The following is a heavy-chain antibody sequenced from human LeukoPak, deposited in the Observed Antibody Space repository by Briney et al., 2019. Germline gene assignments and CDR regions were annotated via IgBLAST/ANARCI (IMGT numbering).Heavy chain of an antibody. D-gene: IGHD3-3*02. J-gene: IGHJ4*02. V-gene: IGHV4-59*01. Sequence: SETLSLTCTVSGGSISNYYWSWIRQPPGKGLEWIGYTYYSGSTNYNPSLKSRVTISVDTSKNQFSLKLNPVTAADTAVYYCARLSSYGIYYSDYWGQGTLVTVSS. CDR3: ARLSSYGIYYSDY. CDR2: TYYSGST. CDR1: GGSISNYY.